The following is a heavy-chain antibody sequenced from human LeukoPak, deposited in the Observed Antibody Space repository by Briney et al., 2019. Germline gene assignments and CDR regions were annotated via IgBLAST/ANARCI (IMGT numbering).Heavy chain of an antibody. V-gene: IGHV3-30*02. J-gene: IGHJ4*02. CDR1: GFTFSSYG. Sequence: GGSLRLSCAASGFTFSSYGMHWVRQAPGKGLEWVAFIRYDGSNKYYADSVKGRFAISRDNAKNSLYLQMNSLRAEDTAIYYCASYLRDTVAGYYYFKYWGQGTLVTVSS. D-gene: IGHD5-18*01. CDR2: IRYDGSNK. CDR3: ASYLRDTVAGYYYFKY.